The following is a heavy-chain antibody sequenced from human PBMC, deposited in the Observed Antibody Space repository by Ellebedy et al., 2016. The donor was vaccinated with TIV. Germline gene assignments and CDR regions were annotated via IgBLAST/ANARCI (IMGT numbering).Heavy chain of an antibody. CDR2: LGSNGAST. CDR3: AKAIVAVPGPPRFSDY. J-gene: IGHJ4*02. Sequence: GESLKISCTTSGFIFSNYAMSWVRQAPGKGLEWVSTLGSNGASTYYADSVRGRFTISRDTSKDTLYLQMTSLRAEDTAVYYCAKAIVAVPGPPRFSDYWGQGTLVTVSS. V-gene: IGHV3-23*01. D-gene: IGHD2-21*02. CDR1: GFIFSNYA.